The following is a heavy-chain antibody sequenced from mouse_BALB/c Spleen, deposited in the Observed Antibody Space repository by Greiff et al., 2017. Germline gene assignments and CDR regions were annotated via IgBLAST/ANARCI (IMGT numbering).Heavy chain of an antibody. V-gene: IGHV2-2*02. CDR3: ARNTGGLPYAMDY. J-gene: IGHJ4*01. D-gene: IGHD3-3*01. CDR2: IWSGGST. CDR1: GFSLTSYG. Sequence: VMLVESGPGLVQPSQSLSITCTVSGFSLTSYGVHWVRQSPGKGLEWLGVIWSGGSTDYNAAFISRLSISKDNSKSQVFFKMNSLQANDTAIYYCARNTGGLPYAMDYWGQGTSVTVSS.